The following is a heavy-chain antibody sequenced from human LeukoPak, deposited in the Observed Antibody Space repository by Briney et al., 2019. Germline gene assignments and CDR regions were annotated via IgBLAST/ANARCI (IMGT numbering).Heavy chain of an antibody. V-gene: IGHV4-39*07. J-gene: IGHJ5*02. D-gene: IGHD1-26*01. CDR3: ATFIGWFDP. CDR1: GGSISLSYYY. CDR2: VYYSGTT. Sequence: PSETLSLTCSVSGGSISLSYYYWGWIRQPPGKALEWIGSVYYSGTTSYNPSLKSRVTISVDTSKNQFSLKLSSVTAADTAVYYCATFIGWFDPWGQGTLVTVSS.